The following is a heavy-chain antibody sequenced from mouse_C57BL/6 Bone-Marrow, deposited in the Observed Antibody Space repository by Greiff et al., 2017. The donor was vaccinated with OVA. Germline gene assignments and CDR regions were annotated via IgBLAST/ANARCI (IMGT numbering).Heavy chain of an antibody. D-gene: IGHD1-1*01. V-gene: IGHV5-17*01. CDR2: ISSGSSTI. J-gene: IGHJ1*03. Sequence: EVKLEESGGGLVKPGGSLKLSCAASGFTFSDYGMHWVRQAPEKGLEWVAYISSGSSTIYYADTVKGRFTISRDNAKNTLFLQMTSLRSEDTAMYYCARRNFLLPWYFDVWGTGTTVTVSS. CDR1: GFTFSDYG. CDR3: ARRNFLLPWYFDV.